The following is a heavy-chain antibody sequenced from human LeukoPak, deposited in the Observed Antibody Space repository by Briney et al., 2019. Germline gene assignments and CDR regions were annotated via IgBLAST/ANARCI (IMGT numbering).Heavy chain of an antibody. D-gene: IGHD6-13*01. V-gene: IGHV3-66*01. J-gene: IGHJ1*01. Sequence: GGSLRLSCAASGFTVSSNYMSWVRQAPGKGLEWVSVIYSGGSTYYADSVKGRFTISRDNSKNTLYLQMNSLRAEDTAVYYCARDSSIYSSSWYFQHWGQGTLVTVSS. CDR2: IYSGGST. CDR1: GFTVSSNY. CDR3: ARDSSIYSSSWYFQH.